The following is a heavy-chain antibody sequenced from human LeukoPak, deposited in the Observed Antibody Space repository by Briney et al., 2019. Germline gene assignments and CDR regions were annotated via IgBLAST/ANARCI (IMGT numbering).Heavy chain of an antibody. D-gene: IGHD2-15*01. CDR1: GYTFTSYA. Sequence: ASVKVSCKASGYTFTSYAMNWVRQAPGQGLEWMGWINTNTGNPTYAQGFTGRFVFSLDTSVSTAYLQISSLKAEDTAVYYCARVVAAIMNPVDYFDYWGQGTLVTVSS. CDR3: ARVVAAIMNPVDYFDY. V-gene: IGHV7-4-1*02. J-gene: IGHJ4*02. CDR2: INTNTGNP.